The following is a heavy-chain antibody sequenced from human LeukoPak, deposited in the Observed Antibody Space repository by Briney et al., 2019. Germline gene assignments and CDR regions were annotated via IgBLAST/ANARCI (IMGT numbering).Heavy chain of an antibody. CDR3: PSGVVTGPP. J-gene: IGHJ5*02. V-gene: IGHV3-21*04. CDR2: ISSSSSYI. D-gene: IGHD2-21*02. Sequence: GGTLTLSCAASGFTFSSYSMNWVRQPPAKGLEWVSSISSSSSYIYYADPVKGRFTIYRDNAKNSLYLQMNSLRAEATAVLYVPSGVVTGPPWGQGTLVTVSS. CDR1: GFTFSSYS.